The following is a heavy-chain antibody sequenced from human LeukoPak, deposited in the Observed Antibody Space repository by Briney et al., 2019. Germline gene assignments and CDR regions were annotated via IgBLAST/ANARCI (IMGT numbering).Heavy chain of an antibody. V-gene: IGHV1-18*01. CDR1: GYTFTSYG. CDR3: ARALPYNRFDP. Sequence: ASVKVSCKASGYTFTSYGISWVRQAPGQGLEWMGWISAYNGNTNYAQKFQGRVTMTRNTSISTAYMELSSLRPEDTAVYYCARALPYNRFDPWGQGTLVTVSS. D-gene: IGHD3-16*01. J-gene: IGHJ5*02. CDR2: ISAYNGNT.